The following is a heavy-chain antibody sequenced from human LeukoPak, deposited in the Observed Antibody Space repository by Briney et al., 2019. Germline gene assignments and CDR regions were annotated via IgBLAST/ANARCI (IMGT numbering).Heavy chain of an antibody. CDR1: GFTFSSYG. J-gene: IGHJ6*03. Sequence: QAGGSLRLSCAASGFTFSSYGMHWVRQAPDEGLEGVAFIRYEGNSKDYADSVKGRFPISRDNSKNTLYLQMNRLRGEDTALDYCAKGGGYSYENYYYYMDVWGKGTTVTVSS. V-gene: IGHV3-30*02. CDR3: AKGGGYSYENYYYYMDV. CDR2: IRYEGNSK. D-gene: IGHD5-18*01.